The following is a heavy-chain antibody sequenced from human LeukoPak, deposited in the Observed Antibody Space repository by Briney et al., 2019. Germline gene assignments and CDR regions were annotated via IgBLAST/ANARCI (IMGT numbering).Heavy chain of an antibody. Sequence: SETLSLTCAISGASISSTNWWIWVRQPPGKGLGWIGEMHHSGRTNYNPSLKRRITISVDKSKNQVFLRLSSVAAADTALYYCARAQEGCSRASCYLEPWGQGTLVTVSS. D-gene: IGHD2-2*01. CDR2: MHHSGRT. CDR3: ARAQEGCSRASCYLEP. CDR1: GASISSTNW. J-gene: IGHJ5*02. V-gene: IGHV4-4*02.